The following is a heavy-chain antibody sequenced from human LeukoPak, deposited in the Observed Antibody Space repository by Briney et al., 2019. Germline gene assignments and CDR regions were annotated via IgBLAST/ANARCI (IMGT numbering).Heavy chain of an antibody. CDR3: ARDAQTFYYGSSGYYWSYFDY. Sequence: GGSLRLSCEASGFTFSNYWLYWVRQAPGKGLEWVANIQQDGSEKYYVDSVKGRFTISRDNAKNSLYLQMNSLRAEDTAVYYCARDAQTFYYGSSGYYWSYFDYWGQGTLVSVSS. D-gene: IGHD3-22*01. CDR2: IQQDGSEK. J-gene: IGHJ4*02. V-gene: IGHV3-7*01. CDR1: GFTFSNYW.